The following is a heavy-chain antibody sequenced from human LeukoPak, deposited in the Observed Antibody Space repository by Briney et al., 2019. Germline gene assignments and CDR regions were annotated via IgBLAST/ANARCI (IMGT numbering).Heavy chain of an antibody. D-gene: IGHD6-19*01. CDR3: ARDRAKIAVAAPFDY. CDR1: GFSFSSYW. Sequence: GGSLRLSCAASGFSFSSYWMHWVRQAPGKGLVWVSRINTDGSSTKYADSVKGRFTISRDNAKTTLYLQMNSLRAEDTAVYYCARDRAKIAVAAPFDYWGQGTLVTVSS. CDR2: INTDGSST. V-gene: IGHV3-74*03. J-gene: IGHJ4*02.